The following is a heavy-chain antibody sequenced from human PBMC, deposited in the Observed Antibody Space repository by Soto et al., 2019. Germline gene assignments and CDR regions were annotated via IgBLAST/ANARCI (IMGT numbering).Heavy chain of an antibody. CDR1: GGSISSSNW. CDR2: IYHSGST. CDR3: AKGVRGHHHGMDG. D-gene: IGHD4-4*01. V-gene: IGHV4-4*02. Sequence: QVQLQESGPGLVKPSGTLSLTCAVSGGSISSSNWWSWVRQPPGKGLEWIGEIYHSGSTNYNPSLKSPIHKTRNKSKNQFPPKPSPVTPPDTALYYRAKGVRGHHHGMDGWGQGTTVTVSS. J-gene: IGHJ6*02.